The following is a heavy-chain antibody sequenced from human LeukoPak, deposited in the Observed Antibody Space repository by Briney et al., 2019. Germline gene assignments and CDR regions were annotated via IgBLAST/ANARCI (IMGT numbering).Heavy chain of an antibody. CDR3: ARGIDYYDSSGYYH. V-gene: IGHV3-11*01. J-gene: IGHJ5*02. CDR2: ISSSGSAI. Sequence: GGSLRLSCAASGFTFSDYYMSWIRQAPGKGLEWVSYISSSGSAIYYADSVKGRFTISRDNAKNSLYLQMNSLRAEDTAVYYCARGIDYYDSSGYYHWGQGTLVTVSS. D-gene: IGHD3-22*01. CDR1: GFTFSDYY.